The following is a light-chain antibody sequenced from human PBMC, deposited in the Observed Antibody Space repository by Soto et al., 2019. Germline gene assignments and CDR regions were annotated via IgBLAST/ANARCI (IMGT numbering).Light chain of an antibody. CDR1: QSISSW. CDR2: DAS. J-gene: IGKJ5*01. V-gene: IGKV1-5*01. CDR3: QQYNSYSPT. Sequence: DIQMTQSPSTLSASVVDRVTITCRASQSISSWLAWYQQKPGKAPKLLIYDASSLESGVPSRFSGSGSGTEVTLTISSLQPDDFATYYCQQYNSYSPTFGQGTRLEIK.